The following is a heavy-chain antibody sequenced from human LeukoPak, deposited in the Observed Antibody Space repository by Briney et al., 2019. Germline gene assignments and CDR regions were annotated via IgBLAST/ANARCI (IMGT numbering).Heavy chain of an antibody. J-gene: IGHJ4*02. D-gene: IGHD5-12*01. V-gene: IGHV1-2*04. Sequence: ASVKVSCKASGYTFTGYYMHWVRQAPGQGLEWMGWINPNSGGTNYAQKFQGWVTMTRDTSISTAYMELSRLRSDDTAVYYCARDPSYGGYGYWTGNYFDYWGQGTLVTVSS. CDR3: ARDPSYGGYGYWTGNYFDY. CDR1: GYTFTGYY. CDR2: INPNSGGT.